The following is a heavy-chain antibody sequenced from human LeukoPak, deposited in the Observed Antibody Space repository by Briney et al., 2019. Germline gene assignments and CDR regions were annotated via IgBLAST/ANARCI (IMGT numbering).Heavy chain of an antibody. V-gene: IGHV3-23*01. CDR3: AKDRPYDILTGYYAFDI. Sequence: GGSLRLSCVASGFTFSSYAMSWVRQSPGKGLEWVSGISGGSGNTEYAVSVKGRFTISRDNSKITLYLQMNSLRAEDTAVYYCAKDRPYDILTGYYAFDIWGQGAMVTVSS. CDR1: GFTFSSYA. J-gene: IGHJ3*02. CDR2: ISGGSGNT. D-gene: IGHD3-9*01.